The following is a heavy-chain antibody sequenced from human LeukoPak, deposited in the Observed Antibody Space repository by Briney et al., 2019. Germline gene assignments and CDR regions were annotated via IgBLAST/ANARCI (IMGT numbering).Heavy chain of an antibody. D-gene: IGHD3-22*01. J-gene: IGHJ4*02. CDR3: ARVGLKYYYDSSGYPPDY. V-gene: IGHV4-31*02. Sequence: WVRQAPGEGLEGIGYIYYSGSTYYNPSLKSRVTISVDTSKNQFSLKLSSVTAADTAVYYCARVGLKYYYDSSGYPPDYWGQGTLVTVSS. CDR2: IYYSGST.